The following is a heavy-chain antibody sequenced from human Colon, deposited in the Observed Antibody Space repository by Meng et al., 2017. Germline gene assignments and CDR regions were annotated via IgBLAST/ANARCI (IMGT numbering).Heavy chain of an antibody. J-gene: IGHJ5*02. D-gene: IGHD3-22*01. CDR3: ARYRYDSSSYSNFFDP. CDR2: MHYSGIA. Sequence: QGWGPGTSNASPPLSLPSTFSGSSISGESFYWGWTRQHPVKGLEWIEYMHYSGIANYNPSLNSRIAISVDTSKNHFSLKLSSVTAADTAVYYCARYRYDSSSYSNFFDPWGQGTLVTVSS. CDR1: GSSISGESFY. V-gene: IGHV4-31*03.